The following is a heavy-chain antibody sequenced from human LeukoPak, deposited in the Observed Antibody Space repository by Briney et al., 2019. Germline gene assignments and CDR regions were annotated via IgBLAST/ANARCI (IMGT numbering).Heavy chain of an antibody. CDR3: TPVMVEDRGF. CDR2: IKSKNDGGTT. V-gene: IGHV3-15*01. CDR1: GFIFNKAW. Sequence: GGSLRLSCAASGFIFNKAWMNWVRQAPGKGPGWVGRIKSKNDGGTTDYASPVKGRFTISRDDSKNTLYLQMNSLITDDTAIYYCTPVMVEDRGFWGQGTLVTVSS. J-gene: IGHJ4*02. D-gene: IGHD2-15*01.